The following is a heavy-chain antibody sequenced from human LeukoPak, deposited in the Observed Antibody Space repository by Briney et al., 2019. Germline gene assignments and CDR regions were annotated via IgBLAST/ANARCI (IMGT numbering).Heavy chain of an antibody. Sequence: GRSLRLSCAASGFTFSSHGMHWVRQAPGKGLEWVAVISNDGTKKLYGDSVKGRFTISRDDSENTLYLQMNSLRDEDTAVYYCAKDRAFQAAGVTDSWGQGTLVTVPS. CDR2: ISNDGTKK. D-gene: IGHD3-10*01. V-gene: IGHV3-30*18. J-gene: IGHJ4*02. CDR1: GFTFSSHG. CDR3: AKDRAFQAAGVTDS.